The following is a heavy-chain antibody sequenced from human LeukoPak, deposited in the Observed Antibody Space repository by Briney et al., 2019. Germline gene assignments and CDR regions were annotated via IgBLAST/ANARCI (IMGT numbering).Heavy chain of an antibody. CDR1: GYTFTSYY. Sequence: ASVKVSCTASGYTFTSYYINWVRQAPGQGLEWMGIINPSGGSTNYAQQFQGRVTMTRDTSTSTVYMELSSLRSDDTAVYYCARGPRITLVRGGQWYFYMDVWGKGTTVTVSS. D-gene: IGHD3-10*01. J-gene: IGHJ6*03. V-gene: IGHV1-46*01. CDR3: ARGPRITLVRGGQWYFYMDV. CDR2: INPSGGST.